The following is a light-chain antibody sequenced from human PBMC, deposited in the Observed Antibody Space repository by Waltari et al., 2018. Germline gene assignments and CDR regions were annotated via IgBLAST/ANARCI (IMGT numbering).Light chain of an antibody. CDR2: DAA. CDR1: ESVRRT. V-gene: IGKV3-20*01. Sequence: EIVLTQSPGTLSLSPGERATLSCRARESVRRTLAWYQQKPGQAPRLVIYDAASRATGIPDRCSGSESGTDFSLTISRLEAEDFAVYYCQKYGTLPATFGQGTKVEVK. J-gene: IGKJ1*01. CDR3: QKYGTLPAT.